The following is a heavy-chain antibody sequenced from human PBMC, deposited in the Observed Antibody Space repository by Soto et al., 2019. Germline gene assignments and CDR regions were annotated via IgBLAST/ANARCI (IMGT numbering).Heavy chain of an antibody. CDR2: LSRGDER. Sequence: QVQLQESGPGLVKPSETLSLTCTVSGAPITTTKWWAWVRLPPGKGLEWIGELSRGDERSSNPSLEGRFTMSLDKSNNHFSLKLTSVTAADTGIYYCATKTISYTWGVWGRGTSVTVSS. CDR1: GAPITTTKW. V-gene: IGHV4-4*02. J-gene: IGHJ6*02. CDR3: ATKTISYTWGV. D-gene: IGHD3-16*01.